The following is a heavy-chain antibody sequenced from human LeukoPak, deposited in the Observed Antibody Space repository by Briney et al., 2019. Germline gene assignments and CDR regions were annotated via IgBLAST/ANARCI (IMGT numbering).Heavy chain of an antibody. J-gene: IGHJ4*02. CDR3: AKDCSGGSCSYFDY. D-gene: IGHD2-15*01. Sequence: GGSLRLSCAASGLTFSNYGMHWVRQAPGKGLEWGAVVWYDGTNRYYADSVKGRFTISRDNSKNTLYLQMNSLRADDTAVYFCAKDCSGGSCSYFDYWGQGTLVTVS. CDR1: GLTFSNYG. CDR2: VWYDGTNR. V-gene: IGHV3-33*06.